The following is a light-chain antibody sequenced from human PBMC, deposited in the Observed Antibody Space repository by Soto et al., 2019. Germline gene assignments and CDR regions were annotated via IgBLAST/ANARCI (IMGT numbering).Light chain of an antibody. V-gene: IGKV3-20*01. CDR2: GAN. Sequence: EVVLTQSPGTLSLSPGERATLSCRASQSVSSSYLAWYQQKPGQAPRLLIYGANYRATGISDRFSGGGSGTDFTLTISRLESDDFAVYYCQQHGTSPLTFAGGTKVDIK. CDR3: QQHGTSPLT. J-gene: IGKJ4*01. CDR1: QSVSSSY.